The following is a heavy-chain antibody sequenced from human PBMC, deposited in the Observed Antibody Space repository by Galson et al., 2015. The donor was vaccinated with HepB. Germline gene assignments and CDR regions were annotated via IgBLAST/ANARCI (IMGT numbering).Heavy chain of an antibody. J-gene: IGHJ6*02. CDR1: GFTVSSNY. CDR3: ARGQEEGWFGELLSMGDYYYGMDV. CDR2: IYSGGST. Sequence: SLRLSCAASGFTVSSNYMSWVRQAPGKGLEWVSVIYSGGSTYYADSVKGRFTISRDNSKNTLYLQMNSLRAEDTAVYYCARGQEEGWFGELLSMGDYYYGMDVWGQGTTVTVSS. V-gene: IGHV3-53*01. D-gene: IGHD3-10*01.